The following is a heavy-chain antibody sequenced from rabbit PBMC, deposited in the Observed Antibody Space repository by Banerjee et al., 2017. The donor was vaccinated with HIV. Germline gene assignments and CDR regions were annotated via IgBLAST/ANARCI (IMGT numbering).Heavy chain of an antibody. CDR1: GLDFSSGYY. V-gene: IGHV1S40*01. CDR3: ARSSADYGHYNL. CDR2: IYAGSSGST. D-gene: IGHD1-1*01. Sequence: QSLEESGGGLVQPEGSLTLTCTASGLDFSSGYYMCWVRQAPGKGLEWIACIYAGSSGSTYYASWAKGRFTISKTSSTTVTLQMTSLTAADTATYFCARSSADYGHYNLWGPGTLVTVS. J-gene: IGHJ4*01.